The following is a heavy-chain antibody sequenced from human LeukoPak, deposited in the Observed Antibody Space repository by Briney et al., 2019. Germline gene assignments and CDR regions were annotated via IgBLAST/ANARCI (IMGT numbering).Heavy chain of an antibody. J-gene: IGHJ3*02. CDR1: GFSFSSDW. CDR3: ARGVGGAFDI. Sequence: GGSLRLSCAASGFSFSSDWMSWVRQAPGKGLEWVANIKQDGSEKYYADSVKGRFTISRDNAKSPLYLQMNSLRVEDTAEYYCARGVGGAFDIWGQGTMVTVSS. D-gene: IGHD3-16*01. V-gene: IGHV3-7*02. CDR2: IKQDGSEK.